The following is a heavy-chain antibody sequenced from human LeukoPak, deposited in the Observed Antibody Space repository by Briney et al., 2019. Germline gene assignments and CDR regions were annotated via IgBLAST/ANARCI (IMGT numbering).Heavy chain of an antibody. J-gene: IGHJ3*01. D-gene: IGHD3-3*01. CDR1: GFTVSNYW. CDR2: IKPDGSEK. Sequence: GGSLRLSCAASGFTVSNYWMSWVRQTPDKGLEWVANIKPDGSEKYCVDSVKGRFSISRDNVRNALYLQMNSLRVGDTALYYCARGDFWSGDYTDAFDVWGQGTMVTVSS. V-gene: IGHV3-7*04. CDR3: ARGDFWSGDYTDAFDV.